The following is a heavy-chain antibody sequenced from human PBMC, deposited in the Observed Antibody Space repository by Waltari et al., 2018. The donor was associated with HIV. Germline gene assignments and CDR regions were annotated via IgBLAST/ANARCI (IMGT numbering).Heavy chain of an antibody. D-gene: IGHD1-26*01. CDR1: GGTFSSYA. CDR2: IIPIFGTT. Sequence: QVQLVQSGAEVKKPGSSVKVSCKASGGTFSSYAISWVRQAPGQGLEWMGVIIPIFGTTNYAQKFQGRVTITADESTTTAYMELSSLRSEDTAVYYCARGSIVGVASGSILDYWGQGTLVTVSS. J-gene: IGHJ4*02. V-gene: IGHV1-69*01. CDR3: ARGSIVGVASGSILDY.